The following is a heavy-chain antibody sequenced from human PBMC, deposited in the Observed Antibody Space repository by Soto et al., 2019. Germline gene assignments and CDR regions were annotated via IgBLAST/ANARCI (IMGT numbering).Heavy chain of an antibody. CDR2: ISDSGTST. CDR3: AKAKTPHNAFDI. J-gene: IGHJ3*02. CDR1: GFTFSSYA. D-gene: IGHD2-15*01. Sequence: QPGGSLRLSCAASGFTFSSYAMSWVCLAPGKGLEWVSGISDSGTSTYYRDSVKGRFTISRDNSKNTVYLQMNSLRAEDTALYYCAKAKTPHNAFDIWGQGTMVTVSS. V-gene: IGHV3-23*01.